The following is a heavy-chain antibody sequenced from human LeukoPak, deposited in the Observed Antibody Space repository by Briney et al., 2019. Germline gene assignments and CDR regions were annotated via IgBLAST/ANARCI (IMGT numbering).Heavy chain of an antibody. D-gene: IGHD6-19*01. Sequence: GGSLRLSCAASGFTFSSYGMHWVRQAPGKGLEWVAVISYDGSNKYYADSVKGRFTISRDNSKNTLYLQMNSLRAEDTAVYYCAKGKQWQWLDLPGYWGQGTLVTVSS. CDR1: GFTFSSYG. V-gene: IGHV3-30*18. CDR2: ISYDGSNK. CDR3: AKGKQWQWLDLPGY. J-gene: IGHJ4*02.